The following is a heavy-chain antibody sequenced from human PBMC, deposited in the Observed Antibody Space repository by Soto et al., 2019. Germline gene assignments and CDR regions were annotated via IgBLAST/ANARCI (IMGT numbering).Heavy chain of an antibody. CDR1: GYTFTSYD. J-gene: IGHJ6*02. Sequence: QVQLVQSGAEVKKPGASVKVSCKASGYTFTSYDINWVRQATGQGLEWMGWMNPNSGNTGYAQKFQGRVTMTRNTAISTAYMELSSLRSEDLAGYYCARGWSSCGHYYYGMDVWGQGTTVTVSS. CDR3: ARGWSSCGHYYYGMDV. V-gene: IGHV1-8*01. CDR2: MNPNSGNT. D-gene: IGHD6-6*01.